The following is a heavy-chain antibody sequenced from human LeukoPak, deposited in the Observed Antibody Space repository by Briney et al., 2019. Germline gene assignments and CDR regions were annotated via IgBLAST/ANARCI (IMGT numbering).Heavy chain of an antibody. CDR2: INHSGST. D-gene: IGHD3-22*01. V-gene: IGHV4-34*01. Sequence: PSETLSLTCAVYGGSFSGYYWSWIRQPPGKGLEWIGEINHSGSTNYNPSLKSRVTISVDTSKNQFSLKLSYVTAADTAVYYCARVGGSRVRLTYIDYWGQGTLVTVSS. CDR1: GGSFSGYY. CDR3: ARVGGSRVRLTYIDY. J-gene: IGHJ4*02.